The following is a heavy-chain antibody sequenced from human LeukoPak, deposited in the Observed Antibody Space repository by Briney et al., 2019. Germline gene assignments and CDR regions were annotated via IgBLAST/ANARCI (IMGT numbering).Heavy chain of an antibody. CDR3: ARAALRLFQTLDY. Sequence: GGSLRLSCAASGFTFSDYYVSWIRQAPGKGLEWVSYISSSGSTIYYADSVKGRFTISRDNAKNSLYLQMNSLRAEDTAVYYCARAALRLFQTLDYWGQGTLVTVSS. D-gene: IGHD3-22*01. V-gene: IGHV3-11*01. CDR2: ISSSGSTI. CDR1: GFTFSDYY. J-gene: IGHJ4*02.